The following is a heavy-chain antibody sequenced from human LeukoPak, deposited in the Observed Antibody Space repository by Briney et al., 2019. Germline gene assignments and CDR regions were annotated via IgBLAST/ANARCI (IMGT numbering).Heavy chain of an antibody. CDR2: ISSSDSTI. D-gene: IGHD3-10*01. J-gene: IGHJ4*02. CDR3: ARGRSGSYGFFDY. Sequence: GGSLRLSCAASGFTFSSYAMHWVRQAPGKGLEWVSYISSSDSTIYYADSVKGRFTISRDNAKNTVYLQMNSLRAEDTAVYYCARGRSGSYGFFDYWSLGNLVTVSS. V-gene: IGHV3-48*04. CDR1: GFTFSSYA.